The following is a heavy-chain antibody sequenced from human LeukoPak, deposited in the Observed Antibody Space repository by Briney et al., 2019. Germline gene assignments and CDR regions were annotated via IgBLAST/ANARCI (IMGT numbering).Heavy chain of an antibody. CDR3: ARDLEVVVPAAIRYYYGMDV. Sequence: ASVKVSCKASGYTFTSYYMHWVRQAPGQGLEWMGIINPSGGSTSYAQKFQGRVTMTRDKSTSTVYMELSSLRSEDTAVYYCARDLEVVVPAAIRYYYGMDVWGQGTTVTVSS. D-gene: IGHD2-2*01. CDR2: INPSGGST. V-gene: IGHV1-46*01. CDR1: GYTFTSYY. J-gene: IGHJ6*02.